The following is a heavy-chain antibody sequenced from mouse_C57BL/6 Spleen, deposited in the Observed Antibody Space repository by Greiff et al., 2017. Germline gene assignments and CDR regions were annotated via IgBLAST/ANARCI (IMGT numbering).Heavy chain of an antibody. CDR2: IYPGDGDT. Sequence: QVQLQQSGPELVKPGASVKISCKASGYAFSSSWMNWVKQRPGKGLEWIGRIYPGDGDTNYNGKFKGKATLTADKSSSTAYRQLSSLTSEDSAVYFCARDYSSAWFAYWGQGTLVTVSA. CDR3: ARDYSSAWFAY. V-gene: IGHV1-82*01. J-gene: IGHJ3*01. D-gene: IGHD2-12*01. CDR1: GYAFSSSW.